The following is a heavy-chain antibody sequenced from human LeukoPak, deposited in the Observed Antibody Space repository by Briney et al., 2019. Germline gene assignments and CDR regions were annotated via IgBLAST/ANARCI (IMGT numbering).Heavy chain of an antibody. CDR2: ISADGYAT. CDR3: VKLEYSSSRN. J-gene: IGHJ4*02. V-gene: IGHV3-64D*09. Sequence: GGSLRLSCSASGFXFSSYAIHWARQAPGKGLEYVSAISADGYATYYADSVKGRFTISRDNSKNTLYLQMSSLRAEDTAVYYCVKLEYSSSRNWGQGALVTVSS. CDR1: GFXFSSYA. D-gene: IGHD6-6*01.